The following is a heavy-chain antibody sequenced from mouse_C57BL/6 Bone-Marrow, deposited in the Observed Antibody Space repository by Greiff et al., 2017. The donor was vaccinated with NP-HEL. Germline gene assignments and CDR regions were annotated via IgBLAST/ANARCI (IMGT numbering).Heavy chain of an antibody. J-gene: IGHJ4*01. CDR1: GYSITSDY. CDR2: ISYSGST. D-gene: IGHD1-1*01. Sequence: DVKLQESGPGLAKPSQTLSLTCSVTGYSITSDYWNWIRKFPGNKLEYMGYISYSGSTYYNPSLKSRISITRDTSKNQYYLQLNSVTTEDTATYYCARSRYYYGSSYEAMDYWGQGTSVTVSS. V-gene: IGHV3-8*01. CDR3: ARSRYYYGSSYEAMDY.